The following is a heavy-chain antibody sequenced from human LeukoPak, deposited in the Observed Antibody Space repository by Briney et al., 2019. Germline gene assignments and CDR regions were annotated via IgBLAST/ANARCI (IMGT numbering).Heavy chain of an antibody. CDR1: GYTFTGYY. Sequence: VASVTVSCKASGYTFTGYYMHWVRQAPGQGLEWMGWMNPNSGNTGYAQKFQGRVTMTRNTSISTAYMELSSLRSEDTAVYYCASGDYYDSSGYYYWGQGTLVTVSS. V-gene: IGHV1-8*02. D-gene: IGHD3-22*01. CDR2: MNPNSGNT. CDR3: ASGDYYDSSGYYY. J-gene: IGHJ4*02.